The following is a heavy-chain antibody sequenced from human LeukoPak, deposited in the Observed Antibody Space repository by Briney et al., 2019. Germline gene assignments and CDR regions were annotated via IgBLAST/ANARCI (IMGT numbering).Heavy chain of an antibody. CDR1: GGSISTYY. V-gene: IGHV4-59*01. CDR3: ARDRGDGYDYFWDY. J-gene: IGHJ4*02. Sequence: SETLSLTCTVSGGSISTYYGSWLRQPPGKGLEWIGYIYYTGSTNYNPSLKSRVTISVDTSKNQFSLKLSSVTAADTAVYYCARDRGDGYDYFWDYWGQGTLVTVSA. CDR2: IYYTGST. D-gene: IGHD5-12*01.